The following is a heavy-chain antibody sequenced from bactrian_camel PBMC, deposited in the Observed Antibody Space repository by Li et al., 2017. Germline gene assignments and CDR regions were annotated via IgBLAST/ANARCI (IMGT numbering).Heavy chain of an antibody. D-gene: IGHD5*01. CDR1: GFTASSFA. V-gene: IGHV3S9*01. Sequence: HVQLVESGGGLVQSGRSLRLSCAATGFTASSFALSWFRQGPGKGLEWITTGDNDGNVLYADSVKDRFTVSRDNNKNMVYLQMNSLKSEDTALYYCAALGGLGFPHVYWGQGTQVTVS. J-gene: IGHJ4*01. CDR2: GDNDGNV. CDR3: AALGGLGFPHVY.